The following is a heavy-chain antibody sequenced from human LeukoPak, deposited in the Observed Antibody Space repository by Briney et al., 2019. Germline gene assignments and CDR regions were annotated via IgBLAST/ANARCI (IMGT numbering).Heavy chain of an antibody. CDR1: GISITTYY. J-gene: IGHJ4*02. D-gene: IGHD1-26*01. CDR3: ARDIREVGESHYFDY. Sequence: NPSETLSLTCTVSGISITTYYWSWIRQPPGKGLEWIGLIHYSGSTTYNPSLKSRVTISIDTSENQFSLHLSSVTGADTAVYYCARDIREVGESHYFDYWGQGALVTVTS. V-gene: IGHV4-59*01. CDR2: IHYSGST.